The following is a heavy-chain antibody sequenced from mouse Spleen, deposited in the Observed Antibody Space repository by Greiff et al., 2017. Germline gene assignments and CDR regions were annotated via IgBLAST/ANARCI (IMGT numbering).Heavy chain of an antibody. CDR3: ARWGIKDHYYDGSYLAWFAY. J-gene: IGHJ3*01. Sequence: EVQLQQSGPELVKPGASVKIPCKASGYTFTDYNMDWVKQSHGKSLEWIGDINPNSGGTIYNQKFKGKATLTVDKSSSTAYMELRSLTSEDTAVYYCARWGIKDHYYDGSYLAWFAYWGQGTLVTVSA. CDR2: INPNSGGT. V-gene: IGHV1-18*01. CDR1: GYTFTDYN. D-gene: IGHD1-1*01.